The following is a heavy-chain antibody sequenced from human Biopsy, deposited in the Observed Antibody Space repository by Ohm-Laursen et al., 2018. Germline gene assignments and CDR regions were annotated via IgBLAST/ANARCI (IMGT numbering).Heavy chain of an antibody. CDR3: SRDVKRYCSGTSCYSGYFGMDV. D-gene: IGHD2-2*01. V-gene: IGHV4-59*01. Sequence: SETLSLTCTVSGGSLSSYYWSWIRQPPGKGLECIGDVYYSGTTNYSPSLKSRLTISVDTSKNQFSLNLNSVTAVDTAVLFCSRDVKRYCSGTSCYSGYFGMDVWGQGTTVTVS. CDR1: GGSLSSYY. CDR2: VYYSGTT. J-gene: IGHJ6*02.